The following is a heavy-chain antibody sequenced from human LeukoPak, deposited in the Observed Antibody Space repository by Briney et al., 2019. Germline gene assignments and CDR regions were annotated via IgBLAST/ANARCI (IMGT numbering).Heavy chain of an antibody. CDR2: IYYSGTT. V-gene: IGHV4-30-4*01. Sequence: SETLSLTCTVSGGSISSGDYYWSWIRQPPGKGLEWTGYIYYSGTTYYNPSLESRVTMSVDTSKNQFSLKLSSMTAADTAVYYCARYRDSGGRLAFDIWGQGTMVIVSS. CDR1: GGSISSGDYY. D-gene: IGHD2-15*01. CDR3: ARYRDSGGRLAFDI. J-gene: IGHJ3*02.